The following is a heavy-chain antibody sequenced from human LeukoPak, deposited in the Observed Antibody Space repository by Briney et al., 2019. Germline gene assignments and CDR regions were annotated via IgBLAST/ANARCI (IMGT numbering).Heavy chain of an antibody. CDR2: IYYSGST. CDR3: ARDSSSSWFNWFDP. J-gene: IGHJ5*02. Sequence: SETLSLTCTVSGGSISSSSYYWGWIRQPPGKGLEWIGSIYYSGSTYYNPSLKSRVTISVDTSKNQFSLKLSSVTAADTAVYYCARDSSSSWFNWFDPWGQGTLVTVSS. CDR1: GGSISSSSYY. V-gene: IGHV4-39*07. D-gene: IGHD6-13*01.